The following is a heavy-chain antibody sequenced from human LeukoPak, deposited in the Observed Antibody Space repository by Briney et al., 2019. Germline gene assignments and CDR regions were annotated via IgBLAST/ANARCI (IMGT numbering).Heavy chain of an antibody. V-gene: IGHV3-30*02. Sequence: GGSLRLSCAASGFTFSSYGMHWVRQAPGKGLEWVAFIRYDGSNKYYADSVKGRFTISRDNSKNTLYLQMNSLRAEDTAVYYCAKDSVVVTAIPKWFDTWCQGTLVTVSS. CDR2: IRYDGSNK. D-gene: IGHD2-21*02. J-gene: IGHJ5*02. CDR3: AKDSVVVTAIPKWFDT. CDR1: GFTFSSYG.